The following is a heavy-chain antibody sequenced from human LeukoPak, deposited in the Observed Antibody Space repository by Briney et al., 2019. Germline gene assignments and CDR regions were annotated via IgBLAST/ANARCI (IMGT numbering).Heavy chain of an antibody. CDR3: ARRPCSGSWHFDY. D-gene: IGHD1-26*01. J-gene: IGHJ4*02. V-gene: IGHV4-39*01. CDR1: GGSISSYF. CDR2: IYYTGST. Sequence: SETLSLTCTVSGGSISSYFWGWIRQPPGKGLEYIGSIYYTGSTYYNPSFKSRVTISIDTSKNQFSLKLSSVTAADTAVYYCARRPCSGSWHFDYWGQGTLVTVSS.